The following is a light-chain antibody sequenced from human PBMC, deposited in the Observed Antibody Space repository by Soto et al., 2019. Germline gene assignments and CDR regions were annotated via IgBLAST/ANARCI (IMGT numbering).Light chain of an antibody. Sequence: DIARTRSPDSLAVSLGERASINCKTSQSVLYRSSNKNYLAWYQQKPGQPPKLLIYWASTRESGVPDRFSGSGSGTDFTLTISSLQAEDVAVYYCQQYYRTPWTFGQGTKVEIK. CDR3: QQYYRTPWT. CDR2: WAS. J-gene: IGKJ1*01. V-gene: IGKV4-1*01. CDR1: QSVLYRSSNKNY.